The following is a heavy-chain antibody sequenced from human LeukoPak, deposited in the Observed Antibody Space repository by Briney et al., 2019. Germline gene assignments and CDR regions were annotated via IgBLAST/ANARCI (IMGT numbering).Heavy chain of an antibody. D-gene: IGHD3-22*01. V-gene: IGHV3-30-3*01. J-gene: IGHJ5*02. CDR1: GCTFSSYA. CDR2: ISYDGSNK. CDR3: ASNYDSSGPVRFDP. Sequence: GRSLRLSCAASGCTFSSYAMHWVRQAPGKGLEWVAVISYDGSNKYYADSVKGRFTISRDNSKNTLYLQMNSLRAEDTAVYYCASNYDSSGPVRFDPWGQGTLVTVSS.